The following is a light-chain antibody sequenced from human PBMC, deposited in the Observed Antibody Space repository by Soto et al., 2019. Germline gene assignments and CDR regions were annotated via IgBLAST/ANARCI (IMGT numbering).Light chain of an antibody. CDR2: GAS. CDR3: QQYNNWPRSLT. V-gene: IGKV3-15*01. Sequence: EVELTQSPGTLSLSPGERATLSCRASQSVSSSHLAWYQQKRGQAPRLLIYGASTRATGIPARFSGSGSGTEFTLTISSLQSEDFAVYYCQQYNNWPRSLTFGGGTKVDI. CDR1: QSVSSSH. J-gene: IGKJ4*01.